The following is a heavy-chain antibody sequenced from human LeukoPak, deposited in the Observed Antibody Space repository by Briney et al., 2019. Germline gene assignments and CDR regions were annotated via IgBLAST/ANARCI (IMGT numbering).Heavy chain of an antibody. J-gene: IGHJ4*02. CDR2: ISSSSAYI. CDR1: GFTFSSYS. V-gene: IGHV3-21*04. D-gene: IGHD5-24*01. Sequence: GGSLRLSCAASGFTFSSYSMNWVRQAPGKGLEWVSSISSSSAYIYYADSVKGRFSISRDNSKNTLFLQMNSLRAEDSAIYYCAKDQEGYHRPIDYWGQGTLVTVSS. CDR3: AKDQEGYHRPIDY.